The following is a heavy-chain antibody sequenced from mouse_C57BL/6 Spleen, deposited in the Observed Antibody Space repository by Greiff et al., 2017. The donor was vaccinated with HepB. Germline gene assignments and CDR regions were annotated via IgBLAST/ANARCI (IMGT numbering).Heavy chain of an antibody. Sequence: VQLQQPGTELVKPGASVKLSCKASGYTFTSYWMHWVKQRPGQGLEWIGNINPSNGGTNYNEKFKSKATLTVDKSSSTAYMQRSSLTSEDSAVYYCASGVNDYDEGYYAMDYWGQGTSVTVSS. J-gene: IGHJ4*01. CDR2: INPSNGGT. D-gene: IGHD2-4*01. V-gene: IGHV1-53*01. CDR1: GYTFTSYW. CDR3: ASGVNDYDEGYYAMDY.